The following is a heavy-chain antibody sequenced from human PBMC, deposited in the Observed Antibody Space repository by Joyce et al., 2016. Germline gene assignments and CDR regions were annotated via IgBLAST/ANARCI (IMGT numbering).Heavy chain of an antibody. Sequence: NYGMHWVRQTPGKGLEWVAAISYDGSSRYYVDSVKGRFTISRDRSKNTLYLQMNSLRPEDTAVYYCARDTERVYVYGDCYVDSWGQGTLVSVSS. D-gene: IGHD2-21*02. V-gene: IGHV3-33*05. CDR1: NYG. CDR2: ISYDGSSR. J-gene: IGHJ4*02. CDR3: ARDTERVYVYGDCYVDS.